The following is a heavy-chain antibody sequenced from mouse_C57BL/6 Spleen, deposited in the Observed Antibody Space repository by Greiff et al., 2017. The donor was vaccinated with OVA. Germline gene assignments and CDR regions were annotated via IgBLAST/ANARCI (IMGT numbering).Heavy chain of an antibody. CDR2: IYPGSGST. Sequence: QVQLQQPGAELVKPGASVKMSCKASGYTFTSYWITWVKQRPGQGLEWIGDIYPGSGSTNYNEKFKSTATLTADTSSSTAYLQLSSLTSEDSAVYYGARHGRDYAMDYWGQGTSVTVSS. V-gene: IGHV1-55*01. CDR1: GYTFTSYW. CDR3: ARHGRDYAMDY. D-gene: IGHD1-2*01. J-gene: IGHJ4*01.